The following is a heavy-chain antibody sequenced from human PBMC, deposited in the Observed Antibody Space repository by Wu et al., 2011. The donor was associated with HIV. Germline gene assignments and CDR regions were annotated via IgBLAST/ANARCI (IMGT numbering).Heavy chain of an antibody. Sequence: CKGSGLQLSHLLDRLGAPDARERPGVDGDHLSCDSDTRYSPSFQGQVTISADKSITTAYLQWSSLKASDTAMYYCTRVPLGSSMVEHWGQGTLVTVSS. J-gene: IGHJ1*01. CDR1: GLQLSHLL. CDR3: TRVPLGSSMVEH. V-gene: IGHV5-51*01. CDR2: LSCDSDT. D-gene: IGHD3-10*01.